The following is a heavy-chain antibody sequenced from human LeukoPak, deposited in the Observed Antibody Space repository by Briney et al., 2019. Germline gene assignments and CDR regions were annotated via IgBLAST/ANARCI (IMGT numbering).Heavy chain of an antibody. CDR2: IRYDGSNK. V-gene: IGHV3-30*02. D-gene: IGHD2-21*01. J-gene: IGHJ4*02. CDR3: ARGGRFAYFLDY. Sequence: PGGSLRLSRAASGFTFSSYGMHWVRQAPGKGLEWVAFIRYDGSNKYYADSVKGRFTISRDNAKNTVYVNMHSLRDEDTAVYYCARGGRFAYFLDYWGQGNLVTVSS. CDR1: GFTFSSYG.